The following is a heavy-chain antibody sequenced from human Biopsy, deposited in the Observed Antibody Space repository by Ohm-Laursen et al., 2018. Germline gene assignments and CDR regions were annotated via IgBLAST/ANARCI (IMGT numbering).Heavy chain of an antibody. D-gene: IGHD5-24*01. V-gene: IGHV4-59*01. CDR3: ARELVDMATLDYHFDR. J-gene: IGHJ4*02. Sequence: GTLSLTCTVSGESMGTYYWSWIRQPPGKVMEWIASIYYSGTTHKNPSLKSRVTISVDTSQGLLSLDLSSVTAADTAVYYCARELVDMATLDYHFDRWGRGTLVTVSS. CDR2: IYYSGTT. CDR1: GESMGTYY.